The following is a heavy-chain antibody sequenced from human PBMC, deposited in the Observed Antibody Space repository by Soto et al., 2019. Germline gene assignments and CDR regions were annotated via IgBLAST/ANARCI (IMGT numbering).Heavy chain of an antibody. D-gene: IGHD3-10*01. CDR1: GGSISSSNW. CDR3: TRDMIYGSERSYYYYAMDV. CDR2: IYHSGST. J-gene: IGHJ6*02. Sequence: QVQLQESGPGLVKPSGTLSLTCAVSGGSISSSNWWSWVRQPPGKGLEWIGEIYHSGSTNYNPSLMSRPTTSVDRSKNQLSLKLRSVTAADTAVYYCTRDMIYGSERSYYYYAMDVWGRGTTVTVSS. V-gene: IGHV4-4*02.